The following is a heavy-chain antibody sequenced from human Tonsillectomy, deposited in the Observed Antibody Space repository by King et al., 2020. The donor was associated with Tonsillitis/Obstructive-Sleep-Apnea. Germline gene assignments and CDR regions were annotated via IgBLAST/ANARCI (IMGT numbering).Heavy chain of an antibody. Sequence: VQLVESGAEVKKPGESLRISCTGSGYSFTSYWISWVRQMPGKGLEWMGRIDPSDSYTNYSPSFQGHVTISADKSISTAYLQWSSLKASDTAMYYCARHQGGYYGMVVSGPGTTVTVSS. CDR2: IDPSDSYT. CDR3: ARHQGGYYGMVV. J-gene: IGHJ6*02. V-gene: IGHV5-10-1*03. D-gene: IGHD1-26*01. CDR1: GYSFTSYW.